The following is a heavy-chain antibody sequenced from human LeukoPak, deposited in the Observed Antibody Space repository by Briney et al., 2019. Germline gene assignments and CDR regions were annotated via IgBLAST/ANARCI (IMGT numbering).Heavy chain of an antibody. CDR3: AKSTTDGIAAAVLFDY. Sequence: LSLTCTVSGGSISTFYWTWIRQPAGKGLEWVSGISWNSGSIGYADSVKGRFTISRDNAKNSLYLQMNSLRAEDTALYYCAKSTTDGIAAAVLFDYWGQGTLVTVSS. CDR2: ISWNSGSI. CDR1: GGSISTFY. D-gene: IGHD6-13*01. J-gene: IGHJ4*02. V-gene: IGHV3-9*01.